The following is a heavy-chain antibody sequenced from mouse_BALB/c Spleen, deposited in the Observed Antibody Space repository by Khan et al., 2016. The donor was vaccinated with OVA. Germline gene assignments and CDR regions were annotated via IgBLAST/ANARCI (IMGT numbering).Heavy chain of an antibody. CDR1: GFTFSTYG. D-gene: IGHD1-1*01. V-gene: IGHV5-6*01. J-gene: IGHJ3*01. Sequence: EVMLVESGGDLVKTGGSLKLSCAASGFTFSTYGMSWVRQTPDKRLEWVATISSGGHYTYYIDSVKGRFTISRDNAKNILYMQMTSLRSEDTAMDYGARLAYYYNSEGFAYWGQGTLVTVSA. CDR3: ARLAYYYNSEGFAY. CDR2: ISSGGHYT.